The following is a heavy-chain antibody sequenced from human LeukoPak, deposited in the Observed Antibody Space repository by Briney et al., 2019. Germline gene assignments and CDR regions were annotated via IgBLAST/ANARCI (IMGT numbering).Heavy chain of an antibody. Sequence: ASVKVSCKASGGTFSSYAISWVRQAPGQGLEWMGGIIPMFGTANYAQKFQGRVTITADESTSTAYMELSSLRSEDTAVYYCARGVYSSSWYVGYYYYYMDVWGKGTTVTVSS. J-gene: IGHJ6*03. CDR2: IIPMFGTA. V-gene: IGHV1-69*01. CDR1: GGTFSSYA. CDR3: ARGVYSSSWYVGYYYYYMDV. D-gene: IGHD6-13*01.